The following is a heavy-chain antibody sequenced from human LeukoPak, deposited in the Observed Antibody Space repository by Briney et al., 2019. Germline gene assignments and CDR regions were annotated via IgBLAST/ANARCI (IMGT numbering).Heavy chain of an antibody. D-gene: IGHD4-17*01. J-gene: IGHJ4*02. CDR1: GASLNSGGYY. V-gene: IGHV4-61*08. CDR2: IYYSVST. CDR3: ARGGDYGDLRYFDY. Sequence: PSETLSLTCTVSGASLNSGGYYWNWIRQPPGKEPEWIGYIYYSVSTNYNRSLKSRVTISVDTSKNQFSLKLTSVTAADTAVYYCARGGDYGDLRYFDYWGQGTLVTVSS.